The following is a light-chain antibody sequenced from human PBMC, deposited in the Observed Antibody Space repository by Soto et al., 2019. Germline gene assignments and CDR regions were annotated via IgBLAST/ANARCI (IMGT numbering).Light chain of an antibody. CDR1: QSISTY. CDR3: HQSYSTPQT. V-gene: IGKV1-39*01. CDR2: AAS. Sequence: DIQMTQSPSSLSASVGDRVTITCRASQSISTYLNWYQQKPGKAPKLLIYAASSLQSGVPSRFSGSGSGTDFTLTISGLQPEDFVTYYCHQSYSTPQTFGQGTKVDIK. J-gene: IGKJ1*01.